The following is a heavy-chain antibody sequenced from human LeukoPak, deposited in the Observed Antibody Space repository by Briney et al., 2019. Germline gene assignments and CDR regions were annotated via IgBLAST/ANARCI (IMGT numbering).Heavy chain of an antibody. V-gene: IGHV1-18*01. Sequence: GASVMRLCKASGYTFTSYGISWVRQAPGQGLEWMGWISAYNGNTNYAQKLQGRVTMTTDTSTSTAYMELRSLRSDDTAVYYCASIGYSYGPGDYLFDPWGQGTLFTVSS. D-gene: IGHD5-18*01. CDR2: ISAYNGNT. CDR1: GYTFTSYG. J-gene: IGHJ5*02. CDR3: ASIGYSYGPGDYLFDP.